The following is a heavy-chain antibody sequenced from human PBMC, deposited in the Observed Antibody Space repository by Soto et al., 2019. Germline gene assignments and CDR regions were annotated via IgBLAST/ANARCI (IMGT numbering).Heavy chain of an antibody. Sequence: QVQLQESGPGLVKPSETLSLTCTVSGGSISSYYWSWIRQPPGKGLEWIGYIYYSGSTKYNPSLKSRVTISVDTSKNQFSLKLSSVTAADTAVYYCARHVGYYSQGEWFDPWGQGTLDTVSS. D-gene: IGHD2-15*01. CDR1: GGSISSYY. CDR2: IYYSGST. J-gene: IGHJ5*02. V-gene: IGHV4-59*08. CDR3: ARHVGYYSQGEWFDP.